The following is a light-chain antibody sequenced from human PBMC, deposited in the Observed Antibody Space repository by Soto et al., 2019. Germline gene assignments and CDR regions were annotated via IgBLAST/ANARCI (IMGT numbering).Light chain of an antibody. J-gene: IGLJ2*01. CDR1: SSDVGGYNY. Sequence: QSALTQPASVSGSPGQWITISCTGASSDVGGYNYVSWYQQHPGKAPKLMIYDVSNRPSGVSNRFSGSKSGNTASLTISGLQAEDEADYYCPSYTSSSTLHVVFGGGTKLTVL. V-gene: IGLV2-14*01. CDR3: PSYTSSSTLHVV. CDR2: DVS.